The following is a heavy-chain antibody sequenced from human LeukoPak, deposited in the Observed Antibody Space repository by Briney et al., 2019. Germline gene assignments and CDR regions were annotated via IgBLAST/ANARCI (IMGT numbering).Heavy chain of an antibody. J-gene: IGHJ4*02. CDR1: GLTVGFKC. V-gene: IGHV3-66*01. CDR2: IYSGGSS. CDR3: ATRPDGNDVPYFDY. D-gene: IGHD5-12*01. Sequence: GGSLRLSCAASGLTVGFKCMSWVRQAPGKGLEWVSIIYSGGSSYYADSVKGRFTVSRDTSRNTLYLQMNSLRAEDTAVYYCATRPDGNDVPYFDYWGQGTLVTVSS.